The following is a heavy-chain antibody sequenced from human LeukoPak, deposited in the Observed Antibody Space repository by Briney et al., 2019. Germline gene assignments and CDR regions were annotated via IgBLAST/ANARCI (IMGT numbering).Heavy chain of an antibody. V-gene: IGHV1-8*03. D-gene: IGHD2-2*01. CDR3: ARGLRRYCSSTSCPFDY. CDR1: GYTFTNYE. J-gene: IGHJ4*02. CDR2: MIPNSGDT. Sequence: ASVKVSCKASGYTFTNYEINWVRQATGQGLEWMGWMIPNSGDTGYAEKFQGRVTITRNTSISTAYMELNILRSEDTAVYYCARGLRRYCSSTSCPFDYWGQGTLVTVSS.